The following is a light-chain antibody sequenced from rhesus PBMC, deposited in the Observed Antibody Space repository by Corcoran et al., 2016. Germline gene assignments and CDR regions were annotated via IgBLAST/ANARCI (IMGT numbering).Light chain of an antibody. V-gene: IGKV3-42*03. CDR1: QSVSSI. CDR3: QQYSTWPLT. Sequence: EIVLTQSPATLSLSPGERATLSCRASQSVSSILAWYQQKPGQVLRLLNYGPSIRATGIPDRFSGSGSGTDFTLNISSLEPEEFAVYYCQQYSTWPLTFGGGTKVEIK. J-gene: IGKJ4*01. CDR2: GPS.